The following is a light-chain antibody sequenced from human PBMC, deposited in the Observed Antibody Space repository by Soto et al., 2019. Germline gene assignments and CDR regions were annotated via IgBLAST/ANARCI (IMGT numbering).Light chain of an antibody. Sequence: VRTLSAATLSVSPEERATISCRASQSVTSNLAWYQQKPGRAPRLLIYSASTRATGIPARFSGSGSGTEFTLTISNLQSEDFALYYCQHHFNCPYTFCQGTKVDIK. CDR2: SAS. CDR1: QSVTSN. J-gene: IGKJ2*01. CDR3: QHHFNCPYT. V-gene: IGKV3-15*01.